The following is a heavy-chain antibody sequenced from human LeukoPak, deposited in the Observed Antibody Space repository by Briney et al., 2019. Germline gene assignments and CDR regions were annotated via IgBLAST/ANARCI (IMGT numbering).Heavy chain of an antibody. CDR3: ARVDMSLGVGGAFDI. CDR2: MKRIFGTA. CDR1: VGTFSSYT. D-gene: IGHD3-3*01. Sequence: SSVKVSCKSSVGTFSSYTISWVRQAPRQGLEWVGGMKRIFGTANYAQKLQGRVTTTADESTSTAYMELSRLRSEDRAVYCCARVDMSLGVGGAFDIWGQGTMVTVSS. J-gene: IGHJ3*02. V-gene: IGHV1-69*01.